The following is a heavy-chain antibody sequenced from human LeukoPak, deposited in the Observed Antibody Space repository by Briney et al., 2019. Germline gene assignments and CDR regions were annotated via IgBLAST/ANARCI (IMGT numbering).Heavy chain of an antibody. J-gene: IGHJ4*02. D-gene: IGHD6-13*01. CDR3: ARVCLSSRNPYYFDY. CDR2: IYYSGST. V-gene: IGHV4-34*01. CDR1: GGSFSGYY. Sequence: SETLSLTCAVYGGSFSGYYWSWIRQPPGKGLEWIGYIYYSGSTYYNPSLKSRVTISVDRSKNQFSLKLSSVTAADTAVYYCARVCLSSRNPYYFDYWGQGTLVTVSS.